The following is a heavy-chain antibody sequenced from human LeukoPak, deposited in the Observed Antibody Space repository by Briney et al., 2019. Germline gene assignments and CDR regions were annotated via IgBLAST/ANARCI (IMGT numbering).Heavy chain of an antibody. CDR3: ARAVAVAGSDY. J-gene: IGHJ4*02. D-gene: IGHD6-19*01. CDR1: GYTFTSNY. CDR2: INPNSGGT. Sequence: ASVKVSCKASGYTFTSNYMHWVRQAPGQGLEWMGWINPNSGGTNYAQKFQGRVTMTRDTSISTAYMELSRLRSDDTAVYYCARAVAVAGSDYWGQGTLVTVSS. V-gene: IGHV1-2*02.